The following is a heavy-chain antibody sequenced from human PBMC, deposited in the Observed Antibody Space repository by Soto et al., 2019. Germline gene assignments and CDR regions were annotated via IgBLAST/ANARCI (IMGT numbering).Heavy chain of an antibody. CDR2: INHSGST. J-gene: IGHJ3*02. D-gene: IGHD4-17*01. CDR3: ARRPLTTSLRAFDI. CDR1: GGSFSGYY. Sequence: SETLSLTCAVYGGSFSGYYWSWIRQPPGKGLEWIGEINHSGSTNYNPSLKSRVTISVDTSKNQFSLKLSSVTAADTAVYYCARRPLTTSLRAFDIWGQATMVTVSS. V-gene: IGHV4-34*01.